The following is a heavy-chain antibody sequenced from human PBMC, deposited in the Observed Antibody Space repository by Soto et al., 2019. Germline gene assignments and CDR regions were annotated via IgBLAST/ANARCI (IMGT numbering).Heavy chain of an antibody. CDR2: ISSSSSTI. V-gene: IGHV3-48*01. CDR1: GFTYSSYS. J-gene: IGHJ4*02. Sequence: GGSLRLSCAASGFTYSSYSMNWVRQAPGKELEWVSYISSSSSTIYYADSVKGRFTISRDNAKNSLYLQMNSLRAEDTAVYYCAREKVTTLRDPFDYWGQGTLVTVSS. CDR3: AREKVTTLRDPFDY. D-gene: IGHD2-21*02.